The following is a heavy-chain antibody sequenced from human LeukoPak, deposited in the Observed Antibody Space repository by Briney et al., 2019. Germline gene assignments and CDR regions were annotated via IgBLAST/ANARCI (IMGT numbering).Heavy chain of an antibody. V-gene: IGHV3-23*01. CDR3: AKGWSGYFRSPFDL. Sequence: HSGGSLRLSCVASGFTFSNFAMNWVRQAPGQGLEWVSVVTGDSGTTHYADSVKGRFTISRGNSKNMVYLQMNSLRAEDTAVYYCAKGWSGYFRSPFDLWGQGTLVTVSS. J-gene: IGHJ4*02. CDR2: VTGDSGTT. CDR1: GFTFSNFA. D-gene: IGHD3-3*01.